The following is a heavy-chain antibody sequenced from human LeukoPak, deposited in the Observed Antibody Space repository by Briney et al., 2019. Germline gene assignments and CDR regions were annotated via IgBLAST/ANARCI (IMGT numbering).Heavy chain of an antibody. J-gene: IGHJ4*02. CDR3: ARVTSRWEYYFDY. CDR2: MKQDGSEK. D-gene: IGHD6-13*01. V-gene: IGHV3-7*01. Sequence: PGGSLRLSCAASGFTFTSFWMSWVRQAPGKGLEWVANMKQDGSEKYYVDSVKGRFTISRDNAKNSVYLQMNSLRAEDTAVYYCARVTSRWEYYFDYWGQGTLVTVSS. CDR1: GFTFTSFW.